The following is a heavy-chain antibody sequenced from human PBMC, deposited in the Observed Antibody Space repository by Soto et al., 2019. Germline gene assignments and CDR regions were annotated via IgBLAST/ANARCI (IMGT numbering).Heavy chain of an antibody. D-gene: IGHD3-3*01. CDR1: GFTFTSSA. V-gene: IGHV1-58*02. J-gene: IGHJ4*02. Sequence: SVKVSCKASGFTFTSSAMQWVRQARGQRLEWIGWIVVGSGNTNYAQKFQERVTITRDMSTSTAYMELSSLRSEDTAVYYCAADERYYDFWSGYPAPPDYWGQGTLVTVSS. CDR3: AADERYYDFWSGYPAPPDY. CDR2: IVVGSGNT.